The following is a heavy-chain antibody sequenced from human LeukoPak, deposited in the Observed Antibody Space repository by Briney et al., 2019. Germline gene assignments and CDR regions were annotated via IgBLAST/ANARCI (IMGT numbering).Heavy chain of an antibody. Sequence: PGGSLRLSCAASGFTFSSYGMHWVRQAPGKGLEWVAVISYDGSNKYYADSVKGRFTISRDNSKNTLYLQMNSLRAEDTAVYYCARLGGDQNYYFFYYMDVWGKGTTVTVSS. CDR2: ISYDGSNK. D-gene: IGHD4-17*01. J-gene: IGHJ6*03. CDR1: GFTFSSYG. CDR3: ARLGGDQNYYFFYYMDV. V-gene: IGHV3-30*03.